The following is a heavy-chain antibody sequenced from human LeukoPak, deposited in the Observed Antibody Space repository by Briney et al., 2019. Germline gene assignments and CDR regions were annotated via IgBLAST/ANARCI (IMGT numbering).Heavy chain of an antibody. J-gene: IGHJ4*02. CDR3: AKVRRGRGMAVAGYDY. Sequence: GGSLRLSCAASGFTFDDYAMHWVRQAPGKGLEWVSGISWNSGSIGYADSVKGRFTISRDNAKNSLYLQMNSLRAEDTALYYCAKVRRGRGMAVAGYDYWGQGTLVTVSS. D-gene: IGHD6-19*01. CDR2: ISWNSGSI. CDR1: GFTFDDYA. V-gene: IGHV3-9*01.